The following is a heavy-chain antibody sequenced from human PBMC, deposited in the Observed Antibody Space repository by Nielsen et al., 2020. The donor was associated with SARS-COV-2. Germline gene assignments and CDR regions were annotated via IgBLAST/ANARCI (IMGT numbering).Heavy chain of an antibody. V-gene: IGHV1-69*06. CDR1: GGTFSNYD. J-gene: IGHJ5*02. CDR2: IIPIFGTT. Sequence: SVKVSCKASGGTFSNYDVTWVRQAPGQGLEWMGGIIPIFGTTNYAQNFQGRVTITADKSTSTAYMELSSLRSEDTAVYYCARGVVPAAMTWFDPWGQGTLVTVSS. CDR3: ARGVVPAAMTWFDP. D-gene: IGHD2-2*01.